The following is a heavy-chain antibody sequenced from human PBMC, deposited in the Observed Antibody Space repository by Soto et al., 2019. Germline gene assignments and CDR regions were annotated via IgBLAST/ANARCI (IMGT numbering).Heavy chain of an antibody. Sequence: SETLSLTCTVSGGSISSYYWSWVRQPPGKGLEWTGYIYYSGSTYYNPSLKSRVTISVDTSKNQFSLKLTSVTAVDTAVYHCARHVGNSPPGSWGQGTLVTVSS. J-gene: IGHJ4*02. CDR2: IYYSGST. CDR1: GGSISSYY. V-gene: IGHV4-59*08. CDR3: ARHVGNSPPGS. D-gene: IGHD1-26*01.